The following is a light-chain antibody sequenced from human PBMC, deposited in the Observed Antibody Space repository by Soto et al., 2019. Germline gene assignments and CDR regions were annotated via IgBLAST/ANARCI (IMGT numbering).Light chain of an antibody. CDR3: QKCNSAPFT. J-gene: IGKJ3*01. CDR1: QGIYNY. V-gene: IGKV1-27*01. Sequence: DTQMTQSPSSLSSSVGDRVTITCRASQGIYNYLAWYQQKPGKVPKILIYAASSLVSWVPSRFSGIGSGTDFTLNISSLQPEDVETYYCQKCNSAPFTFGPGTKVDIK. CDR2: AAS.